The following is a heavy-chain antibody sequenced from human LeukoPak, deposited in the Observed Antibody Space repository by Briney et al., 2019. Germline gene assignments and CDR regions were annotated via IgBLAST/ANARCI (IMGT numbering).Heavy chain of an antibody. CDR1: GGSISSSYW. CDR3: AGNYYDSSGYYLDY. Sequence: NPSGTLSLTCAVSGGSISSSYWWSWVRQPPGKGLEWIGEVYHSGSTNYSPSLKSRVTISVDTSKNQFSLKLSSVTAADTAVYYCAGNYYDSSGYYLDYWGQGTLVTVSS. V-gene: IGHV4-4*02. CDR2: VYHSGST. J-gene: IGHJ4*02. D-gene: IGHD3-22*01.